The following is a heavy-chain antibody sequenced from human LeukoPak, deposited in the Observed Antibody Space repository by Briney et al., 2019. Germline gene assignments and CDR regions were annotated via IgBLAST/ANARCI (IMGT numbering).Heavy chain of an antibody. CDR3: ARGGSGDVEMATSIGNI. V-gene: IGHV1-69*13. J-gene: IGHJ3*02. CDR2: IIPIFGTA. D-gene: IGHD5-24*01. CDR1: GYTFTSYY. Sequence: ASVKVSCKASGYTFTSYYMHWVRQAPGQGLEWMGGIIPIFGTANYAQKFQGRVTITADESTSTAYMELSSLRSEDTAVYYCARGGSGDVEMATSIGNIWGQGTMVTVSS.